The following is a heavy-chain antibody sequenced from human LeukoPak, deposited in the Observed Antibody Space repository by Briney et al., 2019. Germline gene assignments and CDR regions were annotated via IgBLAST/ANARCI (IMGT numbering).Heavy chain of an antibody. CDR1: GFTFSRYT. J-gene: IGHJ4*02. V-gene: IGHV3-48*02. D-gene: IGHD1-26*01. CDR2: ISTSGSAM. Sequence: GGSLRLSCAASGFTFSRYTMNWVRQAQGKGLEWVSHISTSGSAMYYADSVKGRFTISRDNAKDSLYLQMNSLRDEDTAVYYCASSGSYRFDYWGQGTLVTVSS. CDR3: ASSGSYRFDY.